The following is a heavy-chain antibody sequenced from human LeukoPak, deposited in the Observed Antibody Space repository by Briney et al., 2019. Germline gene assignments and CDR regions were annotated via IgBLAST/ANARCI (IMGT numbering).Heavy chain of an antibody. J-gene: IGHJ6*03. V-gene: IGHV3-23*01. CDR1: GFTFSSYS. CDR2: LSGSGHRT. D-gene: IGHD5-12*01. Sequence: GGSLRLSCAASGFTFSSYSTNWVRQAPGKGLEWVSVLSGSGHRTYYADSVRGRFTISRDNSKNTLYLQMDSLGVEDTALYFCAKSLPGGGDDLPVHTYYYMDVWGKGTTVTVSS. CDR3: AKSLPGGGDDLPVHTYYYMDV.